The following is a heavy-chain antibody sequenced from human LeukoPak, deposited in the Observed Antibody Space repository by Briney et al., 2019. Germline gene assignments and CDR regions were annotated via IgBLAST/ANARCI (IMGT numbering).Heavy chain of an antibody. J-gene: IGHJ4*02. CDR3: ARVGYDSSGDSFDY. CDR2: IYYSGST. CDR1: GGSISSYY. V-gene: IGHV4-59*12. D-gene: IGHD3-22*01. Sequence: SETLSLTCTVSGGSISSYYWSWIRQPPGKGLEWIGYIYYSGSTNYNPSLKSRVTISVDTSKNQFSLKLSSVTAADTAVYYCARVGYDSSGDSFDYWGQGTLVTVSS.